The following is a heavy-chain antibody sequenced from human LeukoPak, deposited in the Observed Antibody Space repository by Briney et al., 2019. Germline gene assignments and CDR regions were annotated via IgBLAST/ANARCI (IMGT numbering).Heavy chain of an antibody. D-gene: IGHD4-17*01. CDR1: GVSISSGSYY. V-gene: IGHV4-61*02. CDR3: ARVMGYGDYPFDY. J-gene: IGHJ4*02. Sequence: SETLSLTCTVSGVSISSGSYYWSWIRQPAGKGLEWIGRIYTSGSTNYNPSLKSRVTISVDTSKNQFSLKLSSVTAADTAVYYGARVMGYGDYPFDYWGQGTLVTVSS. CDR2: IYTSGST.